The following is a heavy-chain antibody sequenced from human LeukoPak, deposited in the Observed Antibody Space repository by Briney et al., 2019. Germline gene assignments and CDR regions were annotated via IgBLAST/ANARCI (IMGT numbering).Heavy chain of an antibody. CDR1: GGSMSSTTYY. CDR2: IYYRGST. CDR3: ARERGGWFGEYYYHYMDV. V-gene: IGHV4-39*07. D-gene: IGHD3-10*01. Sequence: TPSETLSLTCTVSGGSMSSTTYYWGWIRQPPGKGLEWFGNIYYRGSTYYNPSLKSRITISVDTSKNQSSLKLSSVTAAGTAVYYCARERGGWFGEYYYHYMDVWGKETTVTISS. J-gene: IGHJ6*03.